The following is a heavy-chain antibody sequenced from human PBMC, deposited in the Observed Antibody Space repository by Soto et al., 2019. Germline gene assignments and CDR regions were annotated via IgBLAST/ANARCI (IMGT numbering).Heavy chain of an antibody. CDR3: ARRDQIAYYYGMDV. V-gene: IGHV3-74*01. D-gene: IGHD2-21*01. CDR1: AFTFSSYW. J-gene: IGHJ6*02. Sequence: GGSLRLSCAASAFTFSSYWMNWVRQDPGKGPVWVSRINSDGSITGYADSVKGRFTISRDNAKNTLYLQMNSLSAEDTAVYYCARRDQIAYYYGMDVWGQGTTVTVSS. CDR2: INSDGSIT.